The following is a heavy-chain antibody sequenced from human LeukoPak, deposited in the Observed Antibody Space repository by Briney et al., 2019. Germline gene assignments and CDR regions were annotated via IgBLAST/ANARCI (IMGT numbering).Heavy chain of an antibody. V-gene: IGHV4-59*01. D-gene: IGHD1-26*01. CDR2: IYYSGGT. J-gene: IGHJ5*02. CDR3: ARDPSGSFFNWFDP. Sequence: SETLSLTCTVSGGSISSYYWSWIRQPPGKGLEWIGYIYYSGGTNYNPSLKSRVTISVATSKNQFSLKLRSVTAADTAVYYCARDPSGSFFNWFDPWGQGTLVTVSS. CDR1: GGSISSYY.